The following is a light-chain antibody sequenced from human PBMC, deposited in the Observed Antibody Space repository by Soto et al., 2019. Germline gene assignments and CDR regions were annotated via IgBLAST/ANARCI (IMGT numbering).Light chain of an antibody. V-gene: IGKV3-11*01. Sequence: EIVLTQSPATLSLSPGERATLSCRARQSISQSTSNYLAWYQQKSGQAPRLLIYDASNRATGIPARFSGSGSGTDFTLTISSLEPEDFAVYYCQQRRDWPLTFGGGTKVEIK. CDR1: QSISQSTSNY. CDR3: QQRRDWPLT. CDR2: DAS. J-gene: IGKJ4*01.